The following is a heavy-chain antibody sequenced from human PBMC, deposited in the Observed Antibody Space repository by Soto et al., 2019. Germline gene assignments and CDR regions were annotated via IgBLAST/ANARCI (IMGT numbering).Heavy chain of an antibody. V-gene: IGHV3-48*02. CDR3: ARRITMVRGPYYYYAMDV. Sequence: QTGGSLRLSCAASGFTFSSHTMNWVRQAPGKGLEWISYITSTSSTKNYADSVKGRFTISRDNANNSLYLQMNSLRDEDTAVYYCARRITMVRGPYYYYAMDVWGQGTTVTVSS. J-gene: IGHJ6*02. CDR2: ITSTSSTK. CDR1: GFTFSSHT. D-gene: IGHD3-10*01.